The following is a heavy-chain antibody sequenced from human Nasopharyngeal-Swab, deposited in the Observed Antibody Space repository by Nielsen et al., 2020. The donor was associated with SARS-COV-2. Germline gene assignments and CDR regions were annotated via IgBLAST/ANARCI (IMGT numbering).Heavy chain of an antibody. V-gene: IGHV3-21*01. CDR3: ARMDHIVVVPAAPGGADY. Sequence: VRQAPGKGLEWVSSISSSSSYMYYADSVKGRFTISRDNAKNSLYLQMNSLRAEDTAVYYCARMDHIVVVPAAPGGADYWDQGTLVTVSS. D-gene: IGHD2-2*01. CDR2: ISSSSSYM. J-gene: IGHJ4*02.